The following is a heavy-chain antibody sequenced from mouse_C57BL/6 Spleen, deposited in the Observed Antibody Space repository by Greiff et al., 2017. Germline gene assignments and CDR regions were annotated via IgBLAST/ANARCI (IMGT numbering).Heavy chain of an antibody. Sequence: VQLKQSGPELVKPGASVKIPCKASGYTFTDYNMDWVKQSHGKSLEWIGDINPNNGGTIYNQKFKGKATLTVDKSSSTAYMELRSLTSEDTAVYYCARGDDSGFDYWGQGTTLTVSS. D-gene: IGHD2-4*01. CDR1: GYTFTDYN. CDR3: ARGDDSGFDY. V-gene: IGHV1-18*01. J-gene: IGHJ2*01. CDR2: INPNNGGT.